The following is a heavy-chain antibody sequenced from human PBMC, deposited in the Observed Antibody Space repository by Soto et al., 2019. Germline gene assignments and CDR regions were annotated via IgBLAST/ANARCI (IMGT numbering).Heavy chain of an antibody. Sequence: PSETLSLTCAVSGGSISSGGYSWSWIRQPPGKGLEWIGYIYHSGSTYYNPSLKSRVTISVDRSKNQFSLKLSSVTAADTDVYYCATPPGYGMDVWGQGTTVTVSS. V-gene: IGHV4-30-2*01. J-gene: IGHJ6*02. CDR3: ATPPGYGMDV. CDR2: IYHSGST. CDR1: GGSISSGGYS.